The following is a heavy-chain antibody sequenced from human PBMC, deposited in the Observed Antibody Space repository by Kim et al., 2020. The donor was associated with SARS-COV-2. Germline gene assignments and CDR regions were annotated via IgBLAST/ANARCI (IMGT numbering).Heavy chain of an antibody. V-gene: IGHV3-30*04. Sequence: GGSLRLSCAASGFTFSSYAMHWVRQAPGKGLEWVAVISYDGSNKYYADSVKGRFTISRDNSKNTLYLQMNSLRAEDTAVYYCARTYGSGSTDYYYGMDV. D-gene: IGHD3-10*01. J-gene: IGHJ6*01. CDR1: GFTFSSYA. CDR2: ISYDGSNK. CDR3: ARTYGSGSTDYYYGMDV.